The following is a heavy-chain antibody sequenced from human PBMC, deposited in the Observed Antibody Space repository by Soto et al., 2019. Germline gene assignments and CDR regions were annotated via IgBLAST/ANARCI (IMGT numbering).Heavy chain of an antibody. J-gene: IGHJ1*01. CDR3: EREENCSGGTCYSEYFHR. Sequence: ASVKVSCKASGYLFTAYSMHWVRLAPGQGLEWMGVVNPSGGSTKYAQNFHGTVTMTRDTSTTTIYMELSSLRSDDTAIYYCEREENCSGGTCYSEYFHRWGQGTLVTVSS. CDR1: GYLFTAYS. CDR2: VNPSGGST. V-gene: IGHV1-46*01. D-gene: IGHD2-15*01.